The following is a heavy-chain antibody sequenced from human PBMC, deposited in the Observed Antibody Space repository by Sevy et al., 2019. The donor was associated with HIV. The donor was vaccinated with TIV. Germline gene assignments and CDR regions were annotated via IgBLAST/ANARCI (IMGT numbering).Heavy chain of an antibody. J-gene: IGHJ4*02. V-gene: IGHV3-64D*06. CDR3: VKHSRGALGYCTGGVCSFFDY. D-gene: IGHD2-8*02. CDR1: GFTFSSYA. CDR2: ISSNGGST. Sequence: GGSLRLSCSASGFTFSSYAMHWVRQAPGKGLEYVSAISSNGGSTYYADSVKGRFTISRDNSKNTLYLQMSSLRAEDTAVYYCVKHSRGALGYCTGGVCSFFDYWGQGTLVTVSS.